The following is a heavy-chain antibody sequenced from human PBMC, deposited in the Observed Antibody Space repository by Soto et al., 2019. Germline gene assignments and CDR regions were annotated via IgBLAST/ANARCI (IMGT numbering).Heavy chain of an antibody. V-gene: IGHV3-11*01. Sequence: PGGALRLSCAASGFTFSDYYMSWIRQAPGKGLEWVSYISSSGSTIYYADSVKGRFTISRDNAKNSLYLQMNSLRAEDTAVYYCARVRGAWLHYFDYWGQGTLVTGSS. D-gene: IGHD3-22*01. CDR2: ISSSGSTI. CDR1: GFTFSDYY. CDR3: ARVRGAWLHYFDY. J-gene: IGHJ4*02.